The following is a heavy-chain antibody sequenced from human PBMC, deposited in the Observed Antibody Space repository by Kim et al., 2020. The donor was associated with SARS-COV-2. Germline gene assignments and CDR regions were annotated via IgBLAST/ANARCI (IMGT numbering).Heavy chain of an antibody. V-gene: IGHV4-61*02. D-gene: IGHD6-13*01. J-gene: IGHJ4*02. CDR1: GGSISSGSYY. CDR3: ARDSVAAAGMGFDY. CDR2: IYTSGST. Sequence: SETLSLTCTVSGGSISSGSYYRSWIRQPAGKGLEWIGRIYTSGSTNYNPSLKSRVTISVDTSKNQFSLKLSSVTAADTAVYYCARDSVAAAGMGFDYWGQGTLVNVSS.